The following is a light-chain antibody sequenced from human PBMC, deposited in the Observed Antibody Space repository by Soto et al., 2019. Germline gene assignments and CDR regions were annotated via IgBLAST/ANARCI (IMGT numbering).Light chain of an antibody. J-gene: IGKJ1*01. CDR3: RQGLQAPLT. Sequence: DIVMTQSPLSLSVTPGEPASISCRSSQSLLHSNGYNYLDWYLQKPGQSPQLLIYLVSNRASGVRDRFGGSGSGTDFTLKIRRVGAEDVGVYYCRQGLQAPLTFGQGTKVEIK. CDR2: LVS. V-gene: IGKV2-28*01. CDR1: QSLLHSNGYNY.